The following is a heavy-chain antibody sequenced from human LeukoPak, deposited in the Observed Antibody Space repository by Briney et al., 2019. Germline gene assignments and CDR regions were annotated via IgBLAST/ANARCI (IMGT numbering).Heavy chain of an antibody. CDR1: GYTFTSYY. D-gene: IGHD2-21*02. CDR2: INPSGGST. Sequence: ASVKVSCKASGYTFTSYYMHWVRQAPGQGLEWMGIINPSGGSTSYAQNFQGRVTMTRDMSTSTVYMELSSLRSEDTAVYYCARDRSSYCGGDCYPNYYYYYMDVWGKGTTVTVSS. V-gene: IGHV1-46*01. J-gene: IGHJ6*03. CDR3: ARDRSSYCGGDCYPNYYYYYMDV.